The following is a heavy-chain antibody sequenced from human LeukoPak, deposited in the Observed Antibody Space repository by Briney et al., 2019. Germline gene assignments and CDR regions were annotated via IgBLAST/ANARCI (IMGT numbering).Heavy chain of an antibody. V-gene: IGHV3-30*02. Sequence: GGSLRLSCAASGFTFSSYSMNWVRQAPGKGLEWVAFIRYDGSHKYYTDSVRGRFTISRDNSKNTLYLQMNNLRAEDTALYYCAKISGYYPFDYWGQGTLVTVSS. J-gene: IGHJ4*02. CDR1: GFTFSSYS. CDR2: IRYDGSHK. CDR3: AKISGYYPFDY. D-gene: IGHD3-22*01.